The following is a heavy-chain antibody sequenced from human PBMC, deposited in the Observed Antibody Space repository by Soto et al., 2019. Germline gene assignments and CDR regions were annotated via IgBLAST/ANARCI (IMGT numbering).Heavy chain of an antibody. CDR1: GGTFSSYA. CDR3: ATQIDTVMVFRD. J-gene: IGHJ4*02. CDR2: ISPYNHKT. V-gene: IGHV1-18*01. D-gene: IGHD5-18*01. Sequence: ASVKVSCKASGGTFSSYAISWVRQAPGQGLEWMGWISPYNHKTKYGPKFQGRVTLTTDTSTTTAYMELRSLRSDDAAVYYCATQIDTVMVFRDWGQGTLVTVSS.